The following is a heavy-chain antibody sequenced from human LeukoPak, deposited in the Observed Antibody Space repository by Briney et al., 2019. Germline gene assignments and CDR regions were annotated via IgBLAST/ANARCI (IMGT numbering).Heavy chain of an antibody. CDR2: ISGSGGST. J-gene: IGHJ1*01. Sequence: GGSLRLSCAASGFTFSSYAMSWVRQAPGKGLEWVSAISGSGGSTYYADSVKGRFTISRDNSKNTLYLQMNSLRAEDTAVYYCAKGEFVRGVTHPFQHWGQGTLVTVSS. V-gene: IGHV3-23*01. CDR3: AKGEFVRGVTHPFQH. D-gene: IGHD3-10*01. CDR1: GFTFSSYA.